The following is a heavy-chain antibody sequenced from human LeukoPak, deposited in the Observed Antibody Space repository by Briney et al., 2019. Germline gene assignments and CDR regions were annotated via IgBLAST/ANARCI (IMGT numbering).Heavy chain of an antibody. Sequence: GGSLRLSCAASGFTFRSYAMSWVRQAPGKGLEWASGVSRSGDTRYFADSVKGRFTISRDNSENTLYLQMNSLRVDDTAIYYCAKPSGDYEYFDNWGQGTLVTVSS. D-gene: IGHD2-21*02. V-gene: IGHV3-23*01. J-gene: IGHJ4*02. CDR3: AKPSGDYEYFDN. CDR1: GFTFRSYA. CDR2: VSRSGDTR.